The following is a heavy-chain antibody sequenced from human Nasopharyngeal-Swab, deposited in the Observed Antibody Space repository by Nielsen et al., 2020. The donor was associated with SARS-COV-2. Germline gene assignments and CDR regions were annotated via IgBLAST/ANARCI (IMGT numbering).Heavy chain of an antibody. CDR3: ARAMGYSYGWDY. V-gene: IGHV3-48*03. Sequence: WIRQPPGKGLEWISYISSTGTTIYYADSEKGRFTISRDNAKNSLFLQMNSLTAEDTALYYCARAMGYSYGWDYWGQGTQVTVSS. D-gene: IGHD5-18*01. J-gene: IGHJ4*02. CDR2: ISSTGTTI.